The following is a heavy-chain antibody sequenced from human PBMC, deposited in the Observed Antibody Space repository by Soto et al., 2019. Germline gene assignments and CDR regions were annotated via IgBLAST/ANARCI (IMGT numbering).Heavy chain of an antibody. D-gene: IGHD4-17*01. CDR2: VYYRGRS. CDR1: GGSVTNSSYC. J-gene: IGHJ4*02. V-gene: IGHV4-39*01. Sequence: SETLSLTCTVSGGSVTNSSYCWGWIRQSPGKGLEWIGSVYYRGRSYSKSSVKSRVTISVDTSKNRFSLSLNSVTASDTAVYFCVSQRTTVPTQAYFDYWGPGALVTVSS. CDR3: VSQRTTVPTQAYFDY.